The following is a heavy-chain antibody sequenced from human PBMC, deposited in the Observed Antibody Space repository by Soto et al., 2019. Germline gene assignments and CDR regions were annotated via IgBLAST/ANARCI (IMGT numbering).Heavy chain of an antibody. D-gene: IGHD2-21*01. V-gene: IGHV3-23*01. J-gene: IGHJ4*02. CDR1: GFTFSSYA. CDR2: ISGSGGST. Sequence: GGSLRLSCAASGFTFSSYAMSWVRQAPGKGLEWVSAISGSGGSTYYADSVKGRFTISRDNSKNTLYLQMNSLRAEDTAVYYCARVGYHRYSGRDYFDYWGQGTLVTVSS. CDR3: ARVGYHRYSGRDYFDY.